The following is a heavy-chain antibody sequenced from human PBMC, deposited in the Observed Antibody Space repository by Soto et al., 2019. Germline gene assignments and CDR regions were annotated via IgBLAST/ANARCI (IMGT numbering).Heavy chain of an antibody. CDR1: GGSISSPTYY. CDR3: ARERIAVSGARAGWFDP. V-gene: IGHV4-30-4*01. Sequence: QVQLQESGPGLVKPSQTLSLTCTVSGGSISSPTYYWTWIRQPPGKGLELVGYIYYTGSSNYNPSLRRRAVISMDTSKNHFSLELTSVTAADTATYYCARERIAVSGARAGWFDPWGQGTLVTVSS. J-gene: IGHJ5*02. CDR2: IYYTGSS. D-gene: IGHD6-19*01.